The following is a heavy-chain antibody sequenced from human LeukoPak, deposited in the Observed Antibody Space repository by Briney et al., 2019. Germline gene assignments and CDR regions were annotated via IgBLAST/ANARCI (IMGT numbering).Heavy chain of an antibody. V-gene: IGHV1-8*03. CDR1: GYTFTSYD. Sequence: ASVKVSCKASGYTFTSYDINWVRQATGQGLEWMGWMNPNSGNTGYAQKFQGRVTITRNTSISTAYMELSSLRSEDTAVYYCARALLGYCSGGSCSFDYWGQGTLVTVSS. J-gene: IGHJ4*02. D-gene: IGHD2-15*01. CDR2: MNPNSGNT. CDR3: ARALLGYCSGGSCSFDY.